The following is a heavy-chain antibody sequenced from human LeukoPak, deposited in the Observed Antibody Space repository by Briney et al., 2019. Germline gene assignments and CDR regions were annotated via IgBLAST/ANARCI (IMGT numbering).Heavy chain of an antibody. D-gene: IGHD5-24*01. CDR3: AKDVVLGWLQLHVAFDI. V-gene: IGHV3-30-3*01. Sequence: GRSLRLSRAPSGFILSNYLMHWVRPAPRKGLGWVAFTSYDGNNKHYADFVDGRFTISRDNSKNTLYLQMNSLRAEGTAVYYCAKDVVLGWLQLHVAFDIWGQGTMVTVSS. J-gene: IGHJ3*02. CDR2: TSYDGNNK. CDR1: GFILSNYL.